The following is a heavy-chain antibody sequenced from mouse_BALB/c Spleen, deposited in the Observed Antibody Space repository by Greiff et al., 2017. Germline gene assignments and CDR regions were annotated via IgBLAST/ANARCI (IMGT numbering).Heavy chain of an antibody. D-gene: IGHD1-1*02. CDR1: GYTFTDYV. CDR2: IYPGSGST. CDR3: ARNYGGAD. J-gene: IGHJ3*01. V-gene: IGHV1-77*01. Sequence: QVQLKESGPELVKPGASVKMSCKASGYTFTDYVISWVKQRTGQGLEWIGEIYPGSGSTYYNEKFKGKATLTADKSSNTAYMQLSSLTSEDSAVYFCARNYGGADWGEGTLVTVSA.